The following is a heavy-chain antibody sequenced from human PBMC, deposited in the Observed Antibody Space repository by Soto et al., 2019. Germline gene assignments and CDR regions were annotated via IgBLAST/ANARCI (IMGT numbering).Heavy chain of an antibody. V-gene: IGHV1-18*01. D-gene: IGHD3-10*01. CDR1: GYTFTSYG. J-gene: IGHJ4*02. Sequence: QVQLVQSGAEVKKPGASVKVSCKASGYTFTSYGISWVRQAPGQGLEWMGWISAYNGNTNYAQKLQGRVTMTTDTFTGTAYMALSSLRSDDTAVYYCASWGYYHGSGANYWGQGTLVTVSS. CDR3: ASWGYYHGSGANY. CDR2: ISAYNGNT.